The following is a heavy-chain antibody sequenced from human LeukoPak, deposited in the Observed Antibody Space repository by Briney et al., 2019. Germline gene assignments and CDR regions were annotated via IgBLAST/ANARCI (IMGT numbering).Heavy chain of an antibody. V-gene: IGHV3-48*01. CDR2: ISSSSSTI. J-gene: IGHJ4*02. CDR1: GFTFSSYS. Sequence: GGSLRLSCAASGFTFSSYSMNWVRQAPGKGLEWVSYISSSSSTIYYADSVKGRFTISRDNAKNSLYLQMNSLRAEDTAVYYCAGPITIFGVVISDWGQGTLVTVSS. CDR3: AGPITIFGVVISD. D-gene: IGHD3-3*01.